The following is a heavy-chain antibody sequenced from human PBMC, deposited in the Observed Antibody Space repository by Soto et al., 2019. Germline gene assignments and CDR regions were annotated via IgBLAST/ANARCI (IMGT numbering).Heavy chain of an antibody. CDR1: GGSMSTYY. CDR3: ARGSVAGVDYGMDV. V-gene: IGHV4-4*07. CDR2: IYTSGGT. D-gene: IGHD6-13*01. J-gene: IGHJ6*02. Sequence: QVQLQESGPGLVKPWETLSLTRTISGGSMSTYYWSWIRQPAGKGLEWIGRIYTSGGTNYSPSLKNRFTMSVDTSRKRVFLKLSSVTAADTAVYYCARGSVAGVDYGMDVWGRGTTVSVSS.